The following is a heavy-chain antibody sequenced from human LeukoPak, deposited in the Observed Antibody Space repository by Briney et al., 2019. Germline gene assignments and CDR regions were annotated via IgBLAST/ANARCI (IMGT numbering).Heavy chain of an antibody. Sequence: PSETLSLTCAVYGGSFSGYYWSWIRQPPRNGLEWIGEINHSGSTNYNPSLKSRVTVSVDTSKNQFSLKLSSVTAADTAVYYCARGDDSSGYSTFDIWGQGTMVTVSS. V-gene: IGHV4-34*01. J-gene: IGHJ3*02. CDR1: GGSFSGYY. CDR2: INHSGST. CDR3: ARGDDSSGYSTFDI. D-gene: IGHD3-22*01.